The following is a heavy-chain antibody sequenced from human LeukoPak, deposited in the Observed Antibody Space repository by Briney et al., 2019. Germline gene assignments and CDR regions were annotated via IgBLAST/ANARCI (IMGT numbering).Heavy chain of an antibody. D-gene: IGHD3-10*01. CDR2: ISYDGSNK. V-gene: IGHV3-30-3*01. CDR1: GFTFSSYA. CDR3: ARDRLLWFGEDWFDP. Sequence: PGRSLRLSCAASGFTFSSYAMHWVRQAPGKGLEWVAVISYDGSNKYYADSVKGRFTISRDNSKNTLYLQTNSLRAEDTAVYYCARDRLLWFGEDWFDPWGQGTLVTVSS. J-gene: IGHJ5*02.